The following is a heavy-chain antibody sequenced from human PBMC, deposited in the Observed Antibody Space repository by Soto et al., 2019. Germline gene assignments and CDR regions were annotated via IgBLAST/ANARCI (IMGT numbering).Heavy chain of an antibody. CDR1: GYSFTSYW. D-gene: IGHD6-13*01. J-gene: IGHJ6*02. CDR2: IDPSDSYT. V-gene: IGHV5-10-1*01. Sequence: PVESLKISCNGSGYSFTSYWISWVRQMPWKGLEWMGRIDPSDSYTNYSPSFQGHVTISADKSISTAYLQWSSLKASDTAMYYCARRKIAAAVTPRGYGMDVWGQGTTVTVSS. CDR3: ARRKIAAAVTPRGYGMDV.